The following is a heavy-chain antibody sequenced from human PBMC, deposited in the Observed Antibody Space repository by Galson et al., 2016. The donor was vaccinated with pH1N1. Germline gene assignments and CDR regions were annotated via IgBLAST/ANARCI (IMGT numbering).Heavy chain of an antibody. V-gene: IGHV2-70*04. CDR1: GISDMR. D-gene: IGHD3-16*01. Sequence: PALVKPTQTLTLTCTFSGISDMRVSWFRQPPGKALEWLARIDWDDEKFYSPSLKTRPTISKDTSRTQVVLIMTNMAPVDTATYYCAHQPSGEGFAPWGQGILVTVSS. J-gene: IGHJ5*01. CDR2: IDWDDEK. CDR3: AHQPSGEGFAP.